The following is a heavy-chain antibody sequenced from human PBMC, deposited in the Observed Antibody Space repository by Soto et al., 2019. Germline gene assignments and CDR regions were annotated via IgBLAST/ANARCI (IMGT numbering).Heavy chain of an antibody. CDR3: ARDSDRIQLWSTPHYGMDV. D-gene: IGHD5-18*01. J-gene: IGHJ6*02. Sequence: QVQLQESGPGLVKPSQTLSLTCTVSGGSISSGGYYWSWIRQHPGKGLAWIGYIYYSGSTYYNPSLKSRVTISVDTSKNQFSLKLSSVTAADTAVYYCARDSDRIQLWSTPHYGMDVWGQGTTVTVSS. CDR1: GGSISSGGYY. CDR2: IYYSGST. V-gene: IGHV4-31*03.